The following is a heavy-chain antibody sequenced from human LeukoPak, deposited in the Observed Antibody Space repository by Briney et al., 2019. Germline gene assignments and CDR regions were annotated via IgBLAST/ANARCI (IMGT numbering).Heavy chain of an antibody. CDR3: ARDSSGYYYSSLYYFDY. CDR2: IKQDGSEK. CDR1: GFTFSSYW. J-gene: IGHJ4*02. D-gene: IGHD3-22*01. V-gene: IGHV3-7*01. Sequence: GGSLRLSCAASGFTFSSYWMSWVRQAPGKGLEWVANIKQDGSEKYYVDSVKGRFTISRDNAKNSLYLQMNSLRAEDTAVYYCARDSSGYYYSSLYYFDYWGQGTLVTVSS.